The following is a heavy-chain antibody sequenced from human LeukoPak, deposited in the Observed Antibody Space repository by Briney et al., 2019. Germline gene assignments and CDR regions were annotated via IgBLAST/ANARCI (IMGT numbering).Heavy chain of an antibody. J-gene: IGHJ4*02. D-gene: IGHD2-2*01. CDR1: GFTFSSYS. CDR3: ARGDRDLYCSSTSCYPVL. CDR2: ISSSSSYI. V-gene: IGHV3-21*01. Sequence: PGGSLRLSCVASGFTFSSYSMNWVRQAPGKGLEWVSSISSSSSYIYYADSVKGRFTISRDNAKNSLYLQMNSLRVEDTAVYYCARGDRDLYCSSTSCYPVLGGQGTLVTVSS.